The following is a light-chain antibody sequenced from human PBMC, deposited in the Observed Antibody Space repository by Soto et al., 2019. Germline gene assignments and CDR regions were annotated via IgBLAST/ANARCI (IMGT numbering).Light chain of an antibody. Sequence: SYDLPQPPSVSVAPGRTAKITCGGDKIGSKIVHWYKQRPGQAPVAVVFDATDRPSGIPDRISASRSGDTATLTISRVDAGDEADYYCQVWASTAEFFVFGSGTKVTVL. J-gene: IGLJ1*01. CDR3: QVWASTAEFFV. CDR2: DAT. V-gene: IGLV3-21*02. CDR1: KIGSKI.